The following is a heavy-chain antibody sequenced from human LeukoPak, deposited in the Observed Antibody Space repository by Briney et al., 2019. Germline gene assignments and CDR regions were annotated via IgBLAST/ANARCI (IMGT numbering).Heavy chain of an antibody. CDR1: GYTFTGYY. Sequence: GASVKVSCKASGYTFTGYYMHWVRQAPGQGLDWMGWINPDSGGTNYAQKFQGRVTMTRDTSISTAYIELSRLRSDDTAVYYCARATYSGYDYVDYWGQGTLVTVSS. D-gene: IGHD5-12*01. CDR3: ARATYSGYDYVDY. CDR2: INPDSGGT. J-gene: IGHJ4*02. V-gene: IGHV1-2*02.